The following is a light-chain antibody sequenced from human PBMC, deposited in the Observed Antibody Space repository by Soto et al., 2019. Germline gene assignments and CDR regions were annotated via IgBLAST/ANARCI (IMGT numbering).Light chain of an antibody. Sequence: ETVLTQSAATLCFSPGQGATFSCRASQSVGSYLAWYQQKPGQAPRLLIYDASNRATGIPARFSGSGSGTDFTLTITSLEPEDFAVYFCQQRTDWPLTFGGGTKVDIK. V-gene: IGKV3-11*01. CDR3: QQRTDWPLT. CDR2: DAS. CDR1: QSVGSY. J-gene: IGKJ4*01.